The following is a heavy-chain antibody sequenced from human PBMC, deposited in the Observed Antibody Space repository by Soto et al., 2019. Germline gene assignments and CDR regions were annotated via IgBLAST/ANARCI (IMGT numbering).Heavy chain of an antibody. J-gene: IGHJ4*02. Sequence: PGESLKISCKGSGYSFTSYWIAWVRQMPGKGLEWMGIIFPHDSDIRYSPSFEGQVTISADKSISTVYLQWSSLKASDTAMYYCARHVYYDVLKKNYWGQGTLVTVSS. CDR3: ARHVYYDVLKKNY. CDR2: IFPHDSDI. V-gene: IGHV5-51*01. CDR1: GYSFTSYW. D-gene: IGHD3-9*01.